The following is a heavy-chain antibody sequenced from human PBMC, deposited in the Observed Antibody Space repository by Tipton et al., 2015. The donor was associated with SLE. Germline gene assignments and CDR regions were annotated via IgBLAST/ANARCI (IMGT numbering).Heavy chain of an antibody. D-gene: IGHD6-19*01. Sequence: QLVQSGAGVKKPGSSVKVSCKASGYTFTSYGISWVRQAPGQGLEWMGWISAYNGNTNYAQKLQGRVTMTTDTSTSTAYMELRSLRSDDTAVYYCARDSSGWYYYYGMDVWGQGTTVTVSS. CDR2: ISAYNGNT. V-gene: IGHV1-18*04. CDR3: ARDSSGWYYYYGMDV. J-gene: IGHJ6*02. CDR1: GYTFTSYG.